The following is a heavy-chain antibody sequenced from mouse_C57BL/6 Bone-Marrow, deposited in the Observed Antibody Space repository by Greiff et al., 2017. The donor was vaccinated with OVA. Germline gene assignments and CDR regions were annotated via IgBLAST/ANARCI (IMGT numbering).Heavy chain of an antibody. V-gene: IGHV3-6*01. D-gene: IGHD2-4*01. J-gene: IGHJ4*01. CDR3: AREGFYYDYDEAMDY. Sequence: EVKLMESGPGLVKPSQSLSLTCSVTGYSITSGYYWNWIRQFPGNKLEWMGYISYDGSNNYNPSLKNRISITRDTSKNQFFLKLNSVTTEDTATYYCAREGFYYDYDEAMDYWGQGTSVTVSS. CDR1: GYSITSGYY. CDR2: ISYDGSN.